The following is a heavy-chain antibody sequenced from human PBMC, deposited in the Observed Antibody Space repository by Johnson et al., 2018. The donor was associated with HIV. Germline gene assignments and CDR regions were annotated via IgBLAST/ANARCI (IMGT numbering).Heavy chain of an antibody. D-gene: IGHD6-6*01. CDR2: ISYDGSNK. J-gene: IGHJ3*02. CDR1: GFTFSSYA. CDR3: ARDQSSLQAFDI. V-gene: IGHV3-30*04. Sequence: QMRLVESGGGVVQPGRSLRLSCAASGFTFSSYAMHWVRQAPGKGLEWVAVISYDGSNKYYADSVKGRFTISRDNSKNTLYLQMNSLRAEDTAVYYCARDQSSLQAFDIWGQGTMVTVSS.